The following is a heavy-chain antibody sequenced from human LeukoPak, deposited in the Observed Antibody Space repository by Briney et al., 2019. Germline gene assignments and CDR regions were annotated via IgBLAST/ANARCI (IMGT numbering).Heavy chain of an antibody. CDR1: GGSFSGYY. D-gene: IGHD3-3*01. CDR2: INHSGST. Sequence: SETLSLTCAVYGGSFSGYYWSWIRQPPGKGLEWIGEINHSGSTNHNPSLKSRVTISVDTSKNQFSLKLSSVTAADTAVYYCARTFRESYYDFWSGYSTLDYWGQGTLVTVSS. V-gene: IGHV4-34*01. J-gene: IGHJ4*02. CDR3: ARTFRESYYDFWSGYSTLDY.